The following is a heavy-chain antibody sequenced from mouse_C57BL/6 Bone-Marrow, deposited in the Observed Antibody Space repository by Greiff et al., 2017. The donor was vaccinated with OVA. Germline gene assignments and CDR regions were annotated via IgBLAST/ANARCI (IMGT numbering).Heavy chain of an antibody. V-gene: IGHV3-1*01. J-gene: IGHJ4*01. Sequence: DVKLQESGPGMVKPSQSLSLTCTVTGYSITSGYDWHWIRHFPGNKLEWMGYISYSGSTNYNPSLKSRISITHDTSKNHFFLKLNSVTTEDTATYYCARADHGSSPRYAMDYWGQGTSVTVSS. CDR2: ISYSGST. D-gene: IGHD1-1*01. CDR1: GYSITSGYD. CDR3: ARADHGSSPRYAMDY.